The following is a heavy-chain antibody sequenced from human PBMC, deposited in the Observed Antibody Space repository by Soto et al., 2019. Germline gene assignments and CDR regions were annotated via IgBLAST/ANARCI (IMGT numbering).Heavy chain of an antibody. V-gene: IGHV1-2*04. D-gene: IGHD1-26*01. J-gene: IGHJ5*02. CDR3: ARGGRDYRIEYNWFDP. Sequence: QVQLVQSGAEVRRPGASVKVSCKASGYTFSNFYIHWVRQAPGLGLEWMGWIKPSSGGTNYAQKFQGWVTMTRDTSINTAFLELRRLKSDDTAVYYCARGGRDYRIEYNWFDPWGQGTLVTVSS. CDR2: IKPSSGGT. CDR1: GYTFSNFY.